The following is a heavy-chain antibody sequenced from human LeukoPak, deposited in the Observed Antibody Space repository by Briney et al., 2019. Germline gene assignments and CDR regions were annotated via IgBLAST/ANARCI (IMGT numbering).Heavy chain of an antibody. D-gene: IGHD2-8*02. CDR1: GYSISSGYY. V-gene: IGHV4-38-2*01. CDR3: ARVLGGAWFDP. Sequence: SETLSLTCAVSGYSISSGYYWGWIRQPPGKGLEWIGSIYHSGSTYYNPSLKSRVTISVDTSKNQFSLKLSSVTAADRAVYYCARVLGGAWFDPWGQGTLVTVSS. CDR2: IYHSGST. J-gene: IGHJ5*02.